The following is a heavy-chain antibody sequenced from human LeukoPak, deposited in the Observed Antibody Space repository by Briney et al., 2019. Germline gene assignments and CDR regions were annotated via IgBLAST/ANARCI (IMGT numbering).Heavy chain of an antibody. CDR3: AREDNGDTGWFDP. V-gene: IGHV1-2*02. CDR1: GYTFTGYY. D-gene: IGHD4-17*01. CDR2: INPNSGGT. J-gene: IGHJ5*02. Sequence: ASVKVSCKASGYTFTGYYMHWVRQAPGQGLEWMGWINPNSGGTNYAQKFQGRVTMTRDTSISTAYMELSRLRSDDTAVYYCAREDNGDTGWFDPWGQGTLVTVSS.